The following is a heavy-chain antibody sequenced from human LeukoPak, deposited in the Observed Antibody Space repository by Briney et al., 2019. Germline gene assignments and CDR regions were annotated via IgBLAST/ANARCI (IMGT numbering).Heavy chain of an antibody. J-gene: IGHJ6*03. Sequence: GGSLRLSCAASGLTFSSYSMNWVRQAPGKGLEWVSYISSSSRTIYYADSVKGRFTISRDNAKNSLYLQMNSLRAEDTAVYYCSRGRYYMDVWGKGTTVTVSS. CDR2: ISSSSRTI. CDR1: GLTFSSYS. CDR3: SRGRYYMDV. V-gene: IGHV3-48*01.